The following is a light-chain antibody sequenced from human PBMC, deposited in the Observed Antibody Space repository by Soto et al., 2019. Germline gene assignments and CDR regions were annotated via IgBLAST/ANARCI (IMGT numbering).Light chain of an antibody. V-gene: IGLV1-40*01. J-gene: IGLJ2*01. CDR3: QSYDSSLSGTVV. CDR1: SSNIGAGYD. Sequence: QSVLTQPPSVSGAPGQRVTISCTGSSSNIGAGYDVHWYQQLPGTAPKLLIYGNSNRPSEVPDRFSGSKSGTLASLAITGLKAEDEADYYCQSYDSSLSGTVVFGGGTKLTVL. CDR2: GNS.